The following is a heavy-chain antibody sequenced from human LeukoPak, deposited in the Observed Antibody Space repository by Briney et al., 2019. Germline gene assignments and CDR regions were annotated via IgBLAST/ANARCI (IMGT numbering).Heavy chain of an antibody. V-gene: IGHV4-59*12. CDR3: ARGDLSMVRGVTKIPWGPLHLDY. J-gene: IGHJ4*02. CDR1: GGPISDYF. CDR2: MSYSGTT. D-gene: IGHD3-10*01. Sequence: PSETLSLTCSVSGGPISDYFWSWIRQPPGKGLEWIGYMSYSGTTDYSPSLKSRVTISVDTSKNQFSLKLSSVTAADTAVYYCARGDLSMVRGVTKIPWGPLHLDYWGQGTLVTVSS.